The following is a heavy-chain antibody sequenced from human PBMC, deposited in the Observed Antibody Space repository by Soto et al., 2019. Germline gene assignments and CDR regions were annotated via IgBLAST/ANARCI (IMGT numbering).Heavy chain of an antibody. CDR3: ATHVSQSRGFKVWYFDL. Sequence: ASVKVSCKVSGYPLSDLCIHWVRQAPGKGLEWMGGFDPEDGETIFTLKFQGRVTVTDDTSTDTAYMELSGLRYEDAAVYYCATHVSQSRGFKVWYFDLWGRGTVVTVSS. CDR2: FDPEDGET. CDR1: GYPLSDLC. V-gene: IGHV1-24*01. D-gene: IGHD3-10*01. J-gene: IGHJ2*01.